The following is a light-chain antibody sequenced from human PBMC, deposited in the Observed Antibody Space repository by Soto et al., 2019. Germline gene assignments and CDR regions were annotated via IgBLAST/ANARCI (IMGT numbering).Light chain of an antibody. CDR3: QTWVTGIQV. V-gene: IGLV4-69*01. CDR2: LNSDGSH. CDR1: SGHSSYA. J-gene: IGLJ3*02. Sequence: QPVLTQSPSASASLGVSVKLTCTLSSGHSSYAIAWHQQQPEKGPRYLMKLNSDGSHTKGDGIPDRFSGSSSGAERYLTISSLQSEDEADYYCQTWVTGIQVFGGGTKLTVL.